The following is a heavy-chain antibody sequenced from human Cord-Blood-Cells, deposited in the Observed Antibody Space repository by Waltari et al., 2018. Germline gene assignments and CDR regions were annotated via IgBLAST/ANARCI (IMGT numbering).Heavy chain of an antibody. CDR1: GGSISSSSYY. CDR3: ARHKQNFGVVIIGGYYYGMDV. CDR2: IYYSGST. V-gene: IGHV4-39*01. Sequence: QLQLQESGPGLVKPSETLSLTCTVSGGSISSSSYYWGWICQPPGKGREWIGSIYYSGSTYYNPSLKSRVTISVDTSKNQFSLKLSSVTAADTAVYYCARHKQNFGVVIIGGYYYGMDVWGQGTTVTVSS. J-gene: IGHJ6*02. D-gene: IGHD3-3*01.